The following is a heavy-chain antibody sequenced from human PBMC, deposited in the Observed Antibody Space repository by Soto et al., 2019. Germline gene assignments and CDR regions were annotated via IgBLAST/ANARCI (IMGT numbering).Heavy chain of an antibody. CDR2: IIPIFDIT. V-gene: IGHV1-69*01. Sequence: QVQLVQSGAEVKKPGSSVKVSCKASGGTFRSYSISWVRQAPGQGLEWMGGIIPIFDITNYAQKFHGRVTITADESTSTAYMELSSLGSDATAVYYCARPDEGGYSSNHHYYYALDVWGQGPTVTV. D-gene: IGHD3-22*01. CDR1: GGTFRSYS. J-gene: IGHJ6*02. CDR3: ARPDEGGYSSNHHYYYALDV.